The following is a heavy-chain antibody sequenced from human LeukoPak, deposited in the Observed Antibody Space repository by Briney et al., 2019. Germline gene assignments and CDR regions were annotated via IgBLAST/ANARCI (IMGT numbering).Heavy chain of an antibody. D-gene: IGHD6-19*01. J-gene: IGHJ4*02. CDR1: GGTFSSYA. V-gene: IGHV1-69*01. CDR2: IIPIFGTA. Sequence: ASVKVSCKASGGTFSSYAISWVRQAPGRGLEWMGGIIPIFGTANYAQKFQGRVTITADESTSTAYMELSSLRSEDTAVYYCAKALGAVAGTPPAEYWGQGTLVTVSS. CDR3: AKALGAVAGTPPAEY.